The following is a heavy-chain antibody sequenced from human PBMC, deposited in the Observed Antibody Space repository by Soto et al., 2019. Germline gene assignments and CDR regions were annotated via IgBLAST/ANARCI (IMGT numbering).Heavy chain of an antibody. CDR3: AKGGTTDVIVVVPAAIMAEEFDY. V-gene: IGHV3-23*01. J-gene: IGHJ4*02. CDR2: ISGSGGST. CDR1: GFTFSSYA. Sequence: GGSLRLSCAASGFTFSSYAMSWVRQAPGKGLEWVSAISGSGGSTYYADSVKGRFTISRENSKNTLYLQMNSLRAEETAVYYRAKGGTTDVIVVVPAAIMAEEFDYWGQGTLVTVSS. D-gene: IGHD2-2*01.